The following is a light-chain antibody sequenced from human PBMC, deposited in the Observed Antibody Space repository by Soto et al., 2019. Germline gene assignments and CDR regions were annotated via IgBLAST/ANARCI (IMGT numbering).Light chain of an antibody. V-gene: IGLV1-51*01. J-gene: IGLJ1*01. CDR1: SSNIGNNY. CDR3: GTWDSSLSAGV. Sequence: QSVLTQPPSVSAAPGQKVTISCSGSSSNIGNNYVSWYQQLPGTAPKLLIYDNNKRPSGIPDRFSGSESGTSATLGITGLQTGDEADYYCGTWDSSLSAGVCGTGTKLTVL. CDR2: DNN.